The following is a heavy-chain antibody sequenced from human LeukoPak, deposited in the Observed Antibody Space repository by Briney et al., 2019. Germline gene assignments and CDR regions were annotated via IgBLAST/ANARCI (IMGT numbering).Heavy chain of an antibody. D-gene: IGHD1-7*01. CDR3: ATRWNYREFDY. V-gene: IGHV3-23*01. CDR2: ISSSGGST. J-gene: IGHJ4*02. Sequence: GGSLRLSCAASGFTFSSYAMSWVRQAPGKGLEWVSGISSSGGSTDYAGSVKGRFTISRDDSRNTLYMQMSSLRAEDTAIYYCATRWNYREFDYWGQGTLVTVPS. CDR1: GFTFSSYA.